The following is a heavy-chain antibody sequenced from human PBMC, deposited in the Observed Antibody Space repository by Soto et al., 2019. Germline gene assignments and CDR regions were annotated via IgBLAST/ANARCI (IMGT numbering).Heavy chain of an antibody. D-gene: IGHD3-16*01. V-gene: IGHV3-23*01. CDR3: AKTIFGGVN. CDR1: GFTFSTYA. Sequence: EVQLLESGGDLVQPGGSLRLSCAASGFTFSTYAMSWVRQAPGKGLEWVSAITGSGGSTYYADSVKGRFTISRANSKNTLYLQMNSLRADDSAVYYCAKTIFGGVNWGQGTLVTVSS. J-gene: IGHJ4*02. CDR2: ITGSGGST.